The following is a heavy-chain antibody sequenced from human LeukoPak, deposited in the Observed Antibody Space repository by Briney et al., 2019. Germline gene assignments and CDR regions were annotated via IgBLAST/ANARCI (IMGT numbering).Heavy chain of an antibody. V-gene: IGHV1-2*02. J-gene: IGHJ4*02. CDR2: INPNSGGT. CDR1: GYTFTGYY. D-gene: IGHD1-26*01. CDR3: ARHGSSGSYNRPIDY. Sequence: GASVKVSCKASGYTFTGYYMHWVRQAPGQGLEWMGWINPNSGGTNYAQKFQGRVTMTRDTSISTAYMELSRLRSDDTAVYYCARHGSSGSYNRPIDYWGQGTLVTVSS.